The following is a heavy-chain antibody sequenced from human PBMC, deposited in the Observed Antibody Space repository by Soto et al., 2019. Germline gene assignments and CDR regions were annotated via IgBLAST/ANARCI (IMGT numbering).Heavy chain of an antibody. D-gene: IGHD3-10*01. V-gene: IGHV3-23*01. J-gene: IGHJ6*02. CDR3: AKVEISGAYYYYGMDV. CDR2: ISGSGGST. Sequence: EVQLLESGGGLVQPGGSLRLSCAASGFTFSSYAMSWVRQAPGKGLEWVSAISGSGGSTYYADSVKGRFTISRDNSKNTLDLQMNSLRAEDTAVYYCAKVEISGAYYYYGMDVWGQGTTVTVSS. CDR1: GFTFSSYA.